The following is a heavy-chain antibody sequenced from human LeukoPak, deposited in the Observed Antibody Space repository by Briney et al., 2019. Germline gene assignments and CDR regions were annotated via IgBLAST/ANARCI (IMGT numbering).Heavy chain of an antibody. V-gene: IGHV1-69*05. Sequence: SVKVSCKASGGTFSSYAISWVRQAPGQGLEWMGGIIPIFGTANYAQKFQGRVTITTDESTSTAYMELSSLRSEDTAVYYCARAGLSRFLEWSTNWFDPWGQGTLVTVSS. CDR1: GGTFSSYA. D-gene: IGHD3-3*01. CDR2: IIPIFGTA. J-gene: IGHJ5*02. CDR3: ARAGLSRFLEWSTNWFDP.